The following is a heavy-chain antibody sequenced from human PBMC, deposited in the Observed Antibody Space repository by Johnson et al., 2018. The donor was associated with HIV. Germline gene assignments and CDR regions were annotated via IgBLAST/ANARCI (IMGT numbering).Heavy chain of an antibody. CDR3: ARGGLLWFGHPAD. Sequence: VQLVESGGGLVQPGGSLRLSCAASGFTLSTYWMSWVRQAPGKGLEWVANIKQDGSEKYCVDSVNGRFTISRDNAKNSLYLQMNSLRAEDTALYYCARGGLLWFGHPADWGQGTMVTVSS. CDR2: IKQDGSEK. D-gene: IGHD3-10*01. CDR1: GFTLSTYW. V-gene: IGHV3-7*01. J-gene: IGHJ3*01.